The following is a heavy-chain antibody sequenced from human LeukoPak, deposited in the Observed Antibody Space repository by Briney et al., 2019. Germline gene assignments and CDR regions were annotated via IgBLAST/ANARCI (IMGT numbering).Heavy chain of an antibody. CDR1: GFSFINSA. Sequence: SVKVSCKAPGFSFINSAMQWVRQTRGQRLEWIGWIVVGSGDTNYAQKFQERVTITRDMSTNTAYMELRSLRFEDTAMYYCAAEDDYIWRSYRSLDIWGQGTMVTVSS. CDR3: AAEDDYIWRSYRSLDI. CDR2: IVVGSGDT. V-gene: IGHV1-58*02. D-gene: IGHD3-16*02. J-gene: IGHJ3*02.